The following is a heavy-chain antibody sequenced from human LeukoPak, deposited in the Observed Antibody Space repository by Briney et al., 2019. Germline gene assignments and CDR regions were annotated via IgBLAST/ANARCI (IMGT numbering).Heavy chain of an antibody. CDR2: IKQDESEK. J-gene: IGHJ4*02. CDR3: TREAAAGIDY. D-gene: IGHD6-13*01. CDR1: GFTFSTYW. Sequence: GGSLRPSCAASGFTFSTYWMSWVRQAPGKGREWGANIKQDESEKYYLDSVKGRFTISRDNAKNSLYLQMNSLRAEDTAVYFCTREAAAGIDYWGQGTLVTVSS. V-gene: IGHV3-7*01.